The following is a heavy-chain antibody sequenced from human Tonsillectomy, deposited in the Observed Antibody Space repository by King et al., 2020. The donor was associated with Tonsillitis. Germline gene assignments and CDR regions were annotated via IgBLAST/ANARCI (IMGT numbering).Heavy chain of an antibody. CDR1: GGSISSYY. J-gene: IGHJ4*02. D-gene: IGHD6-13*01. V-gene: IGHV4-59*01. Sequence: HVQLQESGPGLVKPSETLSLTCTVSGGSISSYYWSWIRQPPGKGLEWIGYIYYSGSTNYNPSLKSRVTISVDTSKNQFSLKLSSVTAADTAVYYCARAAAGTIVSFDYWGPGTLVTVSS. CDR3: ARAAAGTIVSFDY. CDR2: IYYSGST.